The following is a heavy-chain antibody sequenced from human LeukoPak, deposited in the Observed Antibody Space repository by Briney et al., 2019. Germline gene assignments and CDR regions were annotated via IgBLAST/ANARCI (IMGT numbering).Heavy chain of an antibody. D-gene: IGHD5-24*01. CDR1: GFTFRSYE. CDR2: ISSSGSTI. CDR3: ARGLNSLDY. J-gene: IGHJ4*02. V-gene: IGHV3-48*03. Sequence: HPGGSLRRSCAASGFTFRSYEMNWVRQAPGKGLEWVSYISSSGSTIYYADSVKGRFTISRDNAKNSLYLQMNSLRAEDTAVYYCARGLNSLDYWGQGTLVTVSS.